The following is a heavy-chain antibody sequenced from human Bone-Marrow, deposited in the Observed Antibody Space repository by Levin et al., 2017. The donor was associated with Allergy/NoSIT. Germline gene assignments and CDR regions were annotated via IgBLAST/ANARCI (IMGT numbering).Heavy chain of an antibody. CDR2: IHHSGST. D-gene: IGHD3-9*01. J-gene: IGHJ4*02. CDR3: ARDLDFDILIGFSFDY. CDR1: GDSISSKNYY. V-gene: IGHV4-39*07. Sequence: SETLSLTCSVSGDSISSKNYYWGWLRQPPGKGLEWIGTIHHSGSTYYNPSLKSRVTLSVDSSKNHFSLRLRSVAAADTAVYYCARDLDFDILIGFSFDYWGQGILVTVSS.